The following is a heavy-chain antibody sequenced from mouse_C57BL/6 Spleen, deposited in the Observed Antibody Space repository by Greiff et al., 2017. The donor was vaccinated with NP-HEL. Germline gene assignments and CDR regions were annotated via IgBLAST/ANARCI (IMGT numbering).Heavy chain of an antibody. J-gene: IGHJ4*01. V-gene: IGHV1-52*01. CDR1: GYTFTSYW. Sequence: QVQLQQPGAELVRPGSSVKLSCKASGYTFTSYWMHWVKQRPIQGLEWIGNIDPSDSETHYNQKFKDKATLTVDTSSSTAYMQVNRRTSEDSGVYYCARPRRGDYAMDYWGQGTSVTVSS. D-gene: IGHD1-2*01. CDR2: IDPSDSET. CDR3: ARPRRGDYAMDY.